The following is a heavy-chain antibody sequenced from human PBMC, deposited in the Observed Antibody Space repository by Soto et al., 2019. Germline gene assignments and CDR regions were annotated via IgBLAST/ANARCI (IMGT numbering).Heavy chain of an antibody. J-gene: IGHJ4*01. CDR3: ASDPSPYTSGWYGIDF. V-gene: IGHV3-30-3*01. CDR1: GFMFSAYA. D-gene: IGHD6-19*01. Sequence: QVQLVESGGGVVQPGASLRLSCTASGFMFSAYAMLWVRQAPGKGLEWVAAMSYDGTNTYYADSLKGRFTISRDNSKNTLFLQMSSLTADDSAVYYCASDPSPYTSGWYGIDFWGLGTLVTVSS. CDR2: MSYDGTNT.